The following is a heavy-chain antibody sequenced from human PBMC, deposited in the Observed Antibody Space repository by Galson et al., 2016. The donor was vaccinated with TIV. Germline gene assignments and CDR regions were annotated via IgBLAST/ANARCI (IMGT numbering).Heavy chain of an antibody. V-gene: IGHV3-11*01. J-gene: IGHJ4*02. CDR1: GFTFSDYH. CDR2: ISPSGNTI. Sequence: SLRLSCAASGFTFSDYHMTWIRQAPEKGLEWISYISPSGNTIYYADSVKGRFTISRDNAKNSLSLQMNSLRADDTAVYYCARLGLFDYWGQGTLVTVSS. CDR3: ARLGLFDY.